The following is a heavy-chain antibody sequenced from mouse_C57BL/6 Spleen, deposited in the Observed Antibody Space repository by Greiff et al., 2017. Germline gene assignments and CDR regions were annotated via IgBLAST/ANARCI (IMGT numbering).Heavy chain of an antibody. Sequence: EVKLVESGGGLVKPGGSLKLSCAASGFTFSSYAMSWVRQTPDKRLEWVATIRDGGSYTYYPDNVKGRFTISRDNAKNNLYLQMSHLKSEDTAMYYCARAYYDYDDDGFAYWGQGTLVTVSA. D-gene: IGHD2-4*01. CDR2: IRDGGSYT. V-gene: IGHV5-4*03. J-gene: IGHJ3*01. CDR3: ARAYYDYDDDGFAY. CDR1: GFTFSSYA.